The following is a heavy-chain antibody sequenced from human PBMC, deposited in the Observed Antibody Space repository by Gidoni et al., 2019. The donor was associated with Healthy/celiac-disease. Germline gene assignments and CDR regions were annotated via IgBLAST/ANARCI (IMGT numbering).Heavy chain of an antibody. J-gene: IGHJ4*02. D-gene: IGHD1-7*01. CDR1: GGTFSSYA. V-gene: IGHV1-69*01. Sequence: QVQLVQSGAEAKKPGSSVQVSCKASGGTFSSYAISWVRQAPGQGLEWMGGIIPICGTANYAQKFQGRVTITADESTSTAYMELSSLRSEDTAVYYCARGANWNYPYYFDYWGQGTLVTVSS. CDR3: ARGANWNYPYYFDY. CDR2: IIPICGTA.